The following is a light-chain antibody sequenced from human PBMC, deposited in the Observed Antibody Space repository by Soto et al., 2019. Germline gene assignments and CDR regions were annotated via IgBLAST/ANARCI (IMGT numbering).Light chain of an antibody. V-gene: IGKV4-1*01. CDR1: QSVLYSSNNKNY. CDR3: QQYFTMPYT. J-gene: IGKJ2*01. Sequence: DIVMTQSPDSLAVSLGERATINCKSSQSVLYSSNNKNYLAWYQQRPGQPPKVLIYWASTRESGVPDRFSGSGSGTDFTLAISSLQAGDVAVYFCQQYFTMPYTFGQGTKLEIK. CDR2: WAS.